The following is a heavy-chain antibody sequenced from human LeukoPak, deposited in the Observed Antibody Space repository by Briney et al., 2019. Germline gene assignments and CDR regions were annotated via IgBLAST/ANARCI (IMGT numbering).Heavy chain of an antibody. CDR2: IYYSGST. CDR1: GGSISSYY. CDR3: ARHVYSGSFDV. V-gene: IGHV4-59*08. J-gene: IGHJ6*02. D-gene: IGHD5-12*01. Sequence: PSETLSLTCTVSGGSISSYYWSWIRQPPGKGLECIGYIYYSGSTNYNPSLKSRVTISVDTSKNQFSLKLSSVTAADTAVYYCARHVYSGSFDVWGQGTTVTVSS.